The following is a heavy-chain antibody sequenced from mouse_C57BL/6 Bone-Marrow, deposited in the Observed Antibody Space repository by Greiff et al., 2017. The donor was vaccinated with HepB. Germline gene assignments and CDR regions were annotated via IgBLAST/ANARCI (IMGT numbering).Heavy chain of an antibody. CDR3: ARLGLYYYAMDY. J-gene: IGHJ4*01. CDR2: IHPNSGST. Sequence: QVQLKQSGAELVKPGASVKLSCKASGYTFTSYWMHWVKQRPGQGLEWIGMIHPNSGSTNYNEKFKSKATLTVDKSSSTAYMQLSSLTSEDSAVYYCARLGLYYYAMDYWGQGTSVTVSS. V-gene: IGHV1-64*01. D-gene: IGHD6-5*01. CDR1: GYTFTSYW.